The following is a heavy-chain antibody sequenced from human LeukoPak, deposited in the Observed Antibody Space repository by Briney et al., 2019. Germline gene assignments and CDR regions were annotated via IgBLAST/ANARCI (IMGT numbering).Heavy chain of an antibody. Sequence: GGSLRLSCAASGFTFSSYEMNWVRQAPGKGLEWVSYISSSGSTIYYADSVKGRFTISRDNAKNSLYLQMNSLRAEDTAVYYCARGKSYYYDSSDYFDYWGQGTLVTVSS. CDR1: GFTFSSYE. D-gene: IGHD3-22*01. V-gene: IGHV3-48*03. CDR2: ISSSGSTI. CDR3: ARGKSYYYDSSDYFDY. J-gene: IGHJ4*02.